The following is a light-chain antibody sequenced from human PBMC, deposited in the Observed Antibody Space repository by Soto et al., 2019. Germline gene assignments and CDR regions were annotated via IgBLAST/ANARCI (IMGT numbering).Light chain of an antibody. V-gene: IGKV3-15*01. Sequence: EIVMTQSPGTLSVSPGEGATLSCRASQSVSTNLAWYQQKPDQAPRLLIYGASTTATGMPARFSGSGSGTEFTLTISSLQSEDFAVYYCQQYYTWPRTFGQGTMVEI. J-gene: IGKJ1*01. CDR1: QSVSTN. CDR2: GAS. CDR3: QQYYTWPRT.